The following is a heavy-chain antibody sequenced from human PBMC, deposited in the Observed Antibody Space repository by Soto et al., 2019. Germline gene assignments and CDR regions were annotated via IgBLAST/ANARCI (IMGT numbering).Heavy chain of an antibody. J-gene: IGHJ4*02. Sequence: SEKLSLTYAGYGGSFSGYYWSWIRQPPGKGQKWIGEINHSGSTNYNQSMKNRVTISVDTSKNQFSLKLSYVTAADTAVYYCARAEPHCTNGVCSVFGFPFDYWGQGTLVTGS. CDR3: ARAEPHCTNGVCSVFGFPFDY. CDR2: INHSGST. D-gene: IGHD2-8*01. CDR1: GGSFSGYY. V-gene: IGHV4-34*01.